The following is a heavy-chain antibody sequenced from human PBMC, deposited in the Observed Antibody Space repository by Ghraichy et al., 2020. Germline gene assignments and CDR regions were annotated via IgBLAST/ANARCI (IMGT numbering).Heavy chain of an antibody. J-gene: IGHJ3*02. V-gene: IGHV4-4*02. CDR1: GGSISSSNW. CDR3: ARGHDSSEGALDAFDI. CDR2: IYHSGST. D-gene: IGHD3-22*01. Sequence: SETLSLTCAVSGGSISSSNWWSWVRQPPGKGLEWIGEIYHSGSTNYNPSLKSRVTISVDKSKNQFSLKLSSVTAADTAVYYCARGHDSSEGALDAFDIWGQGTMVTVSS.